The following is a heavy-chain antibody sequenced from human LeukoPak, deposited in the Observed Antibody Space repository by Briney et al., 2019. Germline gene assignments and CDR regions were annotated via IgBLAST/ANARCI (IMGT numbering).Heavy chain of an antibody. J-gene: IGHJ4*02. Sequence: SETLSLTCTVSGGSISSSSYYWGWIRQPPGKGLEWIGSIYYSGSTYYNPSLKSRVTISVDTSKNQFSLKLSSVTAADTAVYYCARGRGYCSSTSCQELWYFDYWGQGTLVTVSS. D-gene: IGHD2-2*01. CDR1: GGSISSSSYY. CDR2: IYYSGST. V-gene: IGHV4-39*07. CDR3: ARGRGYCSSTSCQELWYFDY.